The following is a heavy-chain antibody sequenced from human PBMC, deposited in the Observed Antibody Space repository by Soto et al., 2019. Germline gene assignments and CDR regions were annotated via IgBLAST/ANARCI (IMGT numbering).Heavy chain of an antibody. D-gene: IGHD2-15*01. Sequence: PSETLALTCTVSGASITSGDFYWSWIRQFPGKGLEWIGYMPHNGGVSYNPSLRSRLRMSVDTSKNQFSLTLSSVTPADTAMYYCARVGCSNGACYGGFGPWGRGALVTVSS. CDR1: GASITSGDFY. V-gene: IGHV4-31*03. CDR3: ARVGCSNGACYGGFGP. CDR2: MPHNGGV. J-gene: IGHJ5*02.